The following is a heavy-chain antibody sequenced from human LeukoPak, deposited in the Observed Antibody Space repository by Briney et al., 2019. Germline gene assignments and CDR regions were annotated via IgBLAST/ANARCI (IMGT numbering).Heavy chain of an antibody. CDR1: GFTFRSFA. D-gene: IGHD6-19*01. CDR2: ISGSGGDT. V-gene: IGHV3-23*01. J-gene: IGHJ4*02. CDR3: AKTTAGYSSGRYPGWPIDY. Sequence: GGSLRLSCAASGFTFRSFAIYWVRQAPGKGLEWVSGISGSGGDTYFADSVKGRFTISRDNSKNTVFLQMDSLRAEDTAVYYCAKTTAGYSSGRYPGWPIDYWGQGTLVTVSS.